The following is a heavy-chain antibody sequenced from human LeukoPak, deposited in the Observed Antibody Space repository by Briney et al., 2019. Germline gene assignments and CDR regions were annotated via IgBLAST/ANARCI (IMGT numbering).Heavy chain of an antibody. D-gene: IGHD2-15*01. V-gene: IGHV1-69*15. CDR1: GDTFIPYT. Sequence: SVKVSCKASGDTFIPYTFSWVRQAPGQGLEWMGRIIPIFGTANYAQKFQGRVTITADESTSTAYMELSSLRSEDTAVYFCARVTSPARRGRTLVAAAATPFDYWGQGTLVTVSS. J-gene: IGHJ4*02. CDR2: IIPIFGTA. CDR3: ARVTSPARRGRTLVAAAATPFDY.